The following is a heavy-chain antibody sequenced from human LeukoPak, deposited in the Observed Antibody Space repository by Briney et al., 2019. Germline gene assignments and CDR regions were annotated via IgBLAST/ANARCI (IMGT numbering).Heavy chain of an antibody. CDR3: ARAGSSSPRSGGYYYYYMDV. CDR1: GFTFSSYW. V-gene: IGHV3-7*01. Sequence: GRSLRLFCAASGFTFSSYWMSWVRQAPGKGLEWVANIKQDGSEKYYVDSVKGRFTISRDNAKNSLYLQMNSLRAEDTAVYYCARAGSSSPRSGGYYYYYMDVWGKGTTVTVSS. CDR2: IKQDGSEK. J-gene: IGHJ6*03. D-gene: IGHD6-6*01.